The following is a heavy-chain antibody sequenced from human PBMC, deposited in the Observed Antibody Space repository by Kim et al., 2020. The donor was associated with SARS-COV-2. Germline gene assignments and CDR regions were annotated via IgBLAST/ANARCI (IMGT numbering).Heavy chain of an antibody. CDR2: ISYDGSNK. V-gene: IGHV3-30-3*01. D-gene: IGHD2-15*01. CDR1: GFTFSSCA. Sequence: GGSLRLSCAASGFTFSSCAIHWVRQAPGKGLEWVAVISYDGSNKNYADSVKGRFTISRDNSKNTLYLQMNSLRAEDTALYYCARDPWSRAAGLSYSYYGMDVWGQGTTVTVSS. J-gene: IGHJ6*02. CDR3: ARDPWSRAAGLSYSYYGMDV.